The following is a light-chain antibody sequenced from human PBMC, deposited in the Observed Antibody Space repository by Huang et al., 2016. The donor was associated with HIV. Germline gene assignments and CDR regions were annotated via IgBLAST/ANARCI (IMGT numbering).Light chain of an antibody. J-gene: IGKJ4*01. V-gene: IGKV3-11*01. CDR1: QSVSNY. Sequence: EIVLPQSPAPLALSPGERATLSCWASQSVSNYLAWYQQTPGQAPRLLIYDASHRATGIPARFNGSGSGADFTLTIDSLEPEDFAVYYCQQRSNWPLTFGRGTKVEI. CDR3: QQRSNWPLT. CDR2: DAS.